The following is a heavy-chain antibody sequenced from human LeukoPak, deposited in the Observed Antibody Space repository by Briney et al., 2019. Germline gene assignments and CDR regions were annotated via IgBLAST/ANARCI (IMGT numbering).Heavy chain of an antibody. CDR3: AKDLGQVGPVGKFDY. V-gene: IGHV3-48*01. CDR2: IGSTSGAI. Sequence: PGGSLRLSCAASGFTLSFYSMNWVRQAPGKGLQCVSYIGSTSGAIFYADSVKGRFTISRDNARNSLYLQMNSLRVEDTAVYYCAKDLGQVGPVGKFDYWGQGTLVTVSS. D-gene: IGHD2-2*01. CDR1: GFTLSFYS. J-gene: IGHJ4*02.